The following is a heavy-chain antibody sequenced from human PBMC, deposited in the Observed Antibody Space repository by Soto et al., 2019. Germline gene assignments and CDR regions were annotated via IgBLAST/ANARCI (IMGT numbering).Heavy chain of an antibody. CDR2: IYYSGST. CDR1: GGSISSSSYY. CDR3: ARRGCTSGWPTFDP. D-gene: IGHD6-19*01. J-gene: IGHJ5*02. V-gene: IGHV4-39*01. Sequence: SETLSLTCTVSGGSISSSSYYWGWIRQPPGKGLEWIGSIYYSGSTYYNPSLKSRVTISVDTSKNQFSLTLTSVTATDTAVYYCARRGCTSGWPTFDPWGQGTLVTVSS.